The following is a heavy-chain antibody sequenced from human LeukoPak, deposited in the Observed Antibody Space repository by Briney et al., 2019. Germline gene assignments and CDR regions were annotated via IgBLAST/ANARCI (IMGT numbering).Heavy chain of an antibody. Sequence: SETLSLTCDVSGGFISSGTHYWTWIRQPVGKGLEWLGRLFTSGSPTYNSSLKSRLTISMDKSKNQFSLKLTSVTAADTAVYYCGRGLDRYQPLQAWGQGTLVTVSS. J-gene: IGHJ5*02. V-gene: IGHV4-61*02. D-gene: IGHD2-2*01. CDR3: GRGLDRYQPLQA. CDR2: LFTSGSP. CDR1: GGFISSGTHY.